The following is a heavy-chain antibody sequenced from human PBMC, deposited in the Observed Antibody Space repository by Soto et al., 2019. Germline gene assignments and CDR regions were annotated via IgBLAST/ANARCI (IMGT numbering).Heavy chain of an antibody. J-gene: IGHJ5*02. V-gene: IGHV3-13*01. D-gene: IGHD2-15*01. CDR1: GFIFSSFD. CDR2: IGIAGDT. CDR3: VRGLPVGFDP. Sequence: PGASLRLSCAASGFIFSSFDMHWVRQTTGKGLEWVSRIGIAGDTNYSESVEGRSTFSRENARNSFFLQMNRMTAGGTAVYYCVRGLPVGFDP.